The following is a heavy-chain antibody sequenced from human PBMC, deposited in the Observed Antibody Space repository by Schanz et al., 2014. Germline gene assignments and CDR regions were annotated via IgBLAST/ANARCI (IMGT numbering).Heavy chain of an antibody. J-gene: IGHJ5*02. D-gene: IGHD3-10*01. CDR2: IDYRGNP. CDR3: ARVRPGFAIDP. CDR1: GASVSSFY. Sequence: QVQLQESGPGLVKPSETLSLTCAVSGASVSSFYWSWIRQPAGKGLEWIGHIDYRGNPYYNESLKSRLTISLHASENQFSLQLTSVTAADTAVYYCARVRPGFAIDPWGQGTLVTVSS. V-gene: IGHV4-59*06.